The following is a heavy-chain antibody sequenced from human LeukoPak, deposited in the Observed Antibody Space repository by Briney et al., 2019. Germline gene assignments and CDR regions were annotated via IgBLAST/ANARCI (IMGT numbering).Heavy chain of an antibody. CDR3: ARDGDSYGTSSYYYMDV. J-gene: IGHJ6*03. Sequence: PGGSLRLSCAASGFTFSSYAMHWVRQAPGKGLEWVAVISYDGSNKYYSDSVKGRFIIPRDNSKNTLYLQMNSLRAEDTAVYYCARDGDSYGTSSYYYMDVWGKGTTVTVSS. CDR2: ISYDGSNK. V-gene: IGHV3-30*04. CDR1: GFTFSSYA. D-gene: IGHD5-18*01.